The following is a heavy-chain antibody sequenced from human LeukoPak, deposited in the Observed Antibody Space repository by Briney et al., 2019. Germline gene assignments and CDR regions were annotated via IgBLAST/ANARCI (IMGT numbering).Heavy chain of an antibody. CDR3: AKGSYYDSSGSFYFDY. V-gene: IGHV3-23*01. Sequence: GGSLRLSCAASGFTFSSYAMSWVRQAPGKGLEWVSGISGSGDNTYYADSVKGRFTISRDNSKNRLYVQVNSLGTEDTAAYYCAKGSYYDSSGSFYFDYWGQGTLVTVSS. CDR1: GFTFSSYA. D-gene: IGHD3-22*01. CDR2: ISGSGDNT. J-gene: IGHJ4*02.